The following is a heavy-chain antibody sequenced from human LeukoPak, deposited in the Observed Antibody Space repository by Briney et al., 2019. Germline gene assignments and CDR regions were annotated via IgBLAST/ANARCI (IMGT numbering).Heavy chain of an antibody. CDR3: ARAGYYGDDAFDL. Sequence: GGSLRLSCVASGFIIGSYWMSWVRQAPGKGLEWVANIRQDGSEKYYVDPVKGRLTISRDNAKNSLYLQMSNLTAADTAIYYCARAGYYGDDAFDLWGQGTRVTVSS. V-gene: IGHV3-7*01. CDR1: GFIIGSYW. CDR2: IRQDGSEK. D-gene: IGHD2/OR15-2a*01. J-gene: IGHJ3*01.